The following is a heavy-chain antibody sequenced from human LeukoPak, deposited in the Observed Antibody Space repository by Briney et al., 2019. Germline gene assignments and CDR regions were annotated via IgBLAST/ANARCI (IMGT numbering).Heavy chain of an antibody. Sequence: GGTLRLSCAASGLTFSSYGMSWVRQAPGKGLEWVSAISGSGGSTYYADSVKGRFTISRDNAKNSLYLQMNSLRAEDTAVYYCARVGEKAFHLWPEIDYWGQGTLVTVSS. V-gene: IGHV3-23*01. CDR2: ISGSGGST. J-gene: IGHJ4*02. CDR1: GLTFSSYG. D-gene: IGHD5-24*01. CDR3: ARVGEKAFHLWPEIDY.